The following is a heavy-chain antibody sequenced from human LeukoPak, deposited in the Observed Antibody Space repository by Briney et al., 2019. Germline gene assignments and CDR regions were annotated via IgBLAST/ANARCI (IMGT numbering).Heavy chain of an antibody. J-gene: IGHJ3*02. CDR3: ATERLGDAFDI. D-gene: IGHD1-1*01. V-gene: IGHV3-7*01. Sequence: GGSLRLSCAASGFTFSSYWMSWVRQAPGKGLEWVANIKQDGSEKYYVDSVKGRFTISRDNAKNSLYLQMNSLRAEDTAVYYCATERLGDAFDIWGQGTMVTVSS. CDR1: GFTFSSYW. CDR2: IKQDGSEK.